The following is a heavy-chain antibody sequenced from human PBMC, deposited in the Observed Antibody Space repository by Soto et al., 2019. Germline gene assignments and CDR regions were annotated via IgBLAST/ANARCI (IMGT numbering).Heavy chain of an antibody. CDR3: ARAIMVRGVIRSDAFDI. J-gene: IGHJ3*02. D-gene: IGHD3-10*01. CDR1: GFTFSSYW. Sequence: GGSLRLSCAASGFTFSSYWMSWVRQAPGKGLEWVANIKQDGSEKYYVDSVKGRFTISRDNAKNSLYLQMNSLRAEDTAVYYCARAIMVRGVIRSDAFDIWGQGTMVTVSS. V-gene: IGHV3-7*01. CDR2: IKQDGSEK.